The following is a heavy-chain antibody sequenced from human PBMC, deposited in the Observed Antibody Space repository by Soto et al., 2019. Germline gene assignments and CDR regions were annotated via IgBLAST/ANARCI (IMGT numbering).Heavy chain of an antibody. J-gene: IGHJ4*02. V-gene: IGHV3-23*01. CDR2: ISGPGSST. CDR3: TKSNLYSSSGRCYVFDY. Sequence: EVQLLESGGGLLQPGGSLRLSCAASGFTFSNYPMSWVRQAPGKGLEWVSSISGPGSSTYYADSVKGRFTISRDNSKNTLYLQMNSLRAEDTAVYYCTKSNLYSSSGRCYVFDYWGQGTLVTVSS. D-gene: IGHD2-2*01. CDR1: GFTFSNYP.